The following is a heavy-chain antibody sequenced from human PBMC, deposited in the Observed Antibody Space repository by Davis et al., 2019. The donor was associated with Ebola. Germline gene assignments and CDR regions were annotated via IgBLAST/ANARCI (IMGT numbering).Heavy chain of an antibody. CDR3: ARGRGVVNGGSCYSCATLGVYYYYYGMDV. V-gene: IGHV1-69*13. J-gene: IGHJ6*02. Sequence: SVKVSCKASGGTFSSYAISWVRQAPGQGLEWMGGIIPIFGTANYAQKFQGRVTITADESTSTAYMELSSLRSEDTAVYYCARGRGVVNGGSCYSCATLGVYYYYYGMDVWGQGTTVTVSS. D-gene: IGHD2-15*01. CDR1: GGTFSSYA. CDR2: IIPIFGTA.